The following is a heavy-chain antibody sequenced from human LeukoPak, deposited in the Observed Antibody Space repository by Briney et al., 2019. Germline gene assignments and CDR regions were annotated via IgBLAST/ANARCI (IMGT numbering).Heavy chain of an antibody. CDR2: INPSGGST. CDR3: ARAEDIVVVPAATALGY. Sequence: ASVKVSCKASGYTFTGYYMHWVRQAPGQGLEWMGIINPSGGSTSYAQKFQGRVTMTRDTSTSTVYMELSSLRSEDTAVYYCARAEDIVVVPAATALGYWGQGTLVTVSS. CDR1: GYTFTGYY. D-gene: IGHD2-2*01. J-gene: IGHJ4*02. V-gene: IGHV1-46*01.